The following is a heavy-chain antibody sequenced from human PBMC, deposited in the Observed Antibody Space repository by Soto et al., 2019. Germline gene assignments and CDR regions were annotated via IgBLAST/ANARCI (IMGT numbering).Heavy chain of an antibody. CDR3: ARDGTVVVVAANAFDI. CDR1: GGTFSSYA. V-gene: IGHV1-69*01. Sequence: QVQLVQSGAEVKKPGSSVMVSCKASGGTFSSYAISWVRQAPGQGLEWMGGIIPIFGTANYAQKFQGRVTITADESTSTAYMELSSLRSEDTAVYYCARDGTVVVVAANAFDIWGQGTMVTVSS. J-gene: IGHJ3*02. CDR2: IIPIFGTA. D-gene: IGHD2-15*01.